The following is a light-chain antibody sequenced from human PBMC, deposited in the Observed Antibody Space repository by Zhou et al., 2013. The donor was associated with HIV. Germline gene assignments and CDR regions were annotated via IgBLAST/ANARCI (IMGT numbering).Light chain of an antibody. J-gene: IGKJ5*01. CDR1: QTGISGY. Sequence: EIVLTQSPGTLSLSPGERATLSCRASQTGISGYLAWYQQKPGQAPRLLIYVASSRATGIPDRFSGSGSGTDFTLTISRLEPEDFAVYYCHQYGYSPITFGQGHDWG. CDR3: HQYGYSPIT. V-gene: IGKV3-20*01. CDR2: VAS.